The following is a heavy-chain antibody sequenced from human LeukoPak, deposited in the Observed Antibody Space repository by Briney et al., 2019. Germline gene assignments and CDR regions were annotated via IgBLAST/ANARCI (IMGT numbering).Heavy chain of an antibody. J-gene: IGHJ4*02. Sequence: GGSLRLSCAAPGFTFSSYAMHWVRQAPGKGLEWVAVISYDGSNKYYADSVKGRFTISRDNSKNTLYLQMNSLRAEDTAVYYCARDGGNTAMVRYYFDYWGQGTLVTVSS. CDR2: ISYDGSNK. CDR1: GFTFSSYA. D-gene: IGHD5-18*01. V-gene: IGHV3-30-3*01. CDR3: ARDGGNTAMVRYYFDY.